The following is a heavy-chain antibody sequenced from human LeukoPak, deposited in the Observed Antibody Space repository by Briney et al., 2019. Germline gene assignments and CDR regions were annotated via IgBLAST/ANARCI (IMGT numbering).Heavy chain of an antibody. CDR2: INSDGSST. V-gene: IGHV3-74*01. J-gene: IGHJ4*02. CDR1: GFTFSSYW. CDR3: VREPQAEYYFDY. Sequence: PGGSLRLSCAASGFTFSSYWMHWVRQAPGKGLVWVSRINSDGSSTTYADSVKGRFTISRDNAKNTLYLRMNSLRAEDTAVYYCVREPQAEYYFDYWGQGTLVTVSS. D-gene: IGHD1-14*01.